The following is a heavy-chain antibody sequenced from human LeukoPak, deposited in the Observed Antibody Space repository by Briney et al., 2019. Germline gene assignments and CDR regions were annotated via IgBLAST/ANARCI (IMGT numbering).Heavy chain of an antibody. V-gene: IGHV4-34*01. CDR1: GGSFSGYH. Sequence: SETLSLTCAVYGGSFSGYHWTWIRQPPGKGLEWIGEINHSGYTNYNPSVQSRVTISVDTSKTQFSLKLSSVTAADTAVYYCARGPYGSGSPFDYWGQGTLVTVSS. J-gene: IGHJ4*02. CDR2: INHSGYT. D-gene: IGHD3-10*01. CDR3: ARGPYGSGSPFDY.